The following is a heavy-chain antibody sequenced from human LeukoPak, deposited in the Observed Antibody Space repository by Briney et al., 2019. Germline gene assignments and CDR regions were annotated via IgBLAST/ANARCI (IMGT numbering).Heavy chain of an antibody. CDR1: GLPFSSYW. J-gene: IGHJ4*02. D-gene: IGHD1-14*01. CDR2: INNDGSRT. Sequence: PGGSLRLSCAVSGLPFSSYWMHWVRQAPGKGLVWVSHINNDGSRTTYADSVEGRFTISRDNAKNTLYLQMNSLRVEDTAVYYCPSLGGITGFDYWGQGILVTVSS. V-gene: IGHV3-74*01. CDR3: PSLGGITGFDY.